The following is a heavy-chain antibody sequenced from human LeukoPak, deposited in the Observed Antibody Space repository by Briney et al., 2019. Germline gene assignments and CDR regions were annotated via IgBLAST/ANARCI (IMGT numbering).Heavy chain of an antibody. V-gene: IGHV4-59*08. J-gene: IGHJ4*02. CDR3: ARHMVRGAEIDY. CDR2: IYYSGST. D-gene: IGHD3-10*01. Sequence: SETLSLTCTVSGGSISSYYWSWIRQPPGKGLEWIGYIYYSGSTNYNSSLKSRVTISVDTSKNQLSLKLSSVTAADTAVYYCARHMVRGAEIDYWGQGTLVTVSS. CDR1: GGSISSYY.